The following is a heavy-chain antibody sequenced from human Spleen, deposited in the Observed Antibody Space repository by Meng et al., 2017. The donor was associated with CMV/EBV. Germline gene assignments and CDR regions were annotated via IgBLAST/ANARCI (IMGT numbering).Heavy chain of an antibody. CDR2: LIPIFGTA. J-gene: IGHJ4*02. Sequence: ACKVSGGTFSSYAFSWVRPAPGQGLDWMGGLIPIFGTATYAQKFRGRVTITTDESTSTAYMELSSLRSEDTAVYYCARGNLWEFDYWGQGTLVTVSS. D-gene: IGHD1-26*01. CDR3: ARGNLWEFDY. V-gene: IGHV1-69*05. CDR1: GGTFSSYA.